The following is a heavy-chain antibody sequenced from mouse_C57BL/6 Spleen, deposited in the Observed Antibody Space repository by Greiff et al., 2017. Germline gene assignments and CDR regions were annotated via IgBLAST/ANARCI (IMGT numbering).Heavy chain of an antibody. CDR2: IHPNSGST. CDR1: GYTFTSYW. Sequence: QVQLQQPGAELVKPGASVKLSCKASGYTFTSYWMHWVKQRPGQGLEWIGMIHPNSGSTNYNEKFKSKATLTVDKSSSTAYLQLSSLTSEDSAVYYCARSPYYYGSRGWYFEVWGTGTTVTVSS. J-gene: IGHJ1*03. CDR3: ARSPYYYGSRGWYFEV. V-gene: IGHV1-64*01. D-gene: IGHD1-1*01.